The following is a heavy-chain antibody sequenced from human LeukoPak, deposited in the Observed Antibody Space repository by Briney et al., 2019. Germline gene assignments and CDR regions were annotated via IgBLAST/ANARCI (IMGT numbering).Heavy chain of an antibody. CDR2: INNDGSTI. J-gene: IGHJ4*02. V-gene: IGHV3-74*01. D-gene: IGHD2-15*01. Sequence: GGSLRLSCAASGFTFSSYWVHWVRQAPGKGLEWVSRINNDGSTINYADSVKGRFTISRDNAQITLYLQMDSLRAEDTAIYFCARAGYYRFDYWGQGTLVTVSS. CDR1: GFTFSSYW. CDR3: ARAGYYRFDY.